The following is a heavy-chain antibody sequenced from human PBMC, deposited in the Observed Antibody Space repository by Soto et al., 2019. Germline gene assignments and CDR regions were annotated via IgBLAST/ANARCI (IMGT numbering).Heavy chain of an antibody. Sequence: EVQLLESGGGLVQPGGSLRLSCAASGFTLNTFPMNWVRQAPGKGLEWVSGIGGSGDSTYYADSVKGRFTVSRDNSKSTLYLPMSRLRAEDSATYYCAKGLYSGYNYGHFDYWGQGTLVTVSS. V-gene: IGHV3-23*01. CDR2: IGGSGDST. D-gene: IGHD5-12*01. CDR3: AKGLYSGYNYGHFDY. J-gene: IGHJ4*02. CDR1: GFTLNTFP.